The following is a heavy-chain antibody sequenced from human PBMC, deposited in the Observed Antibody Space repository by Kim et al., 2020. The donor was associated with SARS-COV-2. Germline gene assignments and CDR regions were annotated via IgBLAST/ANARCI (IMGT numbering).Heavy chain of an antibody. CDR2: IIPILGIA. D-gene: IGHD3-22*01. CDR1: GGTFSSYA. J-gene: IGHJ5*02. V-gene: IGHV1-69*04. Sequence: SVKVSCKASGGTFSSYAISWVRQAPGQGLEWMGRIIPILGIANYAQKFQGRVTITADKSTSTAYMELSSLRSEDTAVYYCARGEDETSRYYDSSGYVNWFDPWGQGTLVTVSS. CDR3: ARGEDETSRYYDSSGYVNWFDP.